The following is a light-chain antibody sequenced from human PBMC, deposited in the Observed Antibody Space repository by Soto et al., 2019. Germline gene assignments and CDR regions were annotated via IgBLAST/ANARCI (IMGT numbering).Light chain of an antibody. J-gene: IGKJ4*01. CDR2: GAS. V-gene: IGKV3-20*01. CDR3: QQYGSSPPVT. Sequence: EIVLTQSPGTLSLSPGERVTLSCRASQSVASSRYIAWYQQKPGQAPRLLTYGASSRAAGIPDRFRGGGSGTDFTLTISRLEPEDSAVYYCQQYGSSPPVTFGGGTKLEIK. CDR1: QSVASSRY.